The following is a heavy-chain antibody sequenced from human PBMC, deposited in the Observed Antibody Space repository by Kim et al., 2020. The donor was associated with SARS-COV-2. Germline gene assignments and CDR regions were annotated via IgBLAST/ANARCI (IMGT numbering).Heavy chain of an antibody. J-gene: IGHJ4*02. CDR2: IIPIFGTA. CDR1: GGTFSSYA. CDR3: ASEMAYYYDSSGYLFDY. V-gene: IGHV1-69*13. D-gene: IGHD3-22*01. Sequence: SVKVSCKASGGTFSSYAISWVRQAPGQGLEWMGGIIPIFGTANYAQKFQGRVTITADESTSTAYMELSSLRSEDTAVYYCASEMAYYYDSSGYLFDYWGQGTLVTVSS.